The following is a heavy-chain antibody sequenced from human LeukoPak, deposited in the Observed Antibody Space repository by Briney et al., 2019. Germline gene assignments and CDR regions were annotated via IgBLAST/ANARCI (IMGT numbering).Heavy chain of an antibody. Sequence: ASVKVSCKASGYTFTRYDIKWVRQAAGQGREWMGWMNPNSGNTGYAQKFQGRVTMTRTTSISTAYMELSSLRSEDTAVYYCARGHYGSGSYYNGDSYYFDYWGQGTLVTVSS. CDR2: MNPNSGNT. J-gene: IGHJ4*02. D-gene: IGHD3-10*01. V-gene: IGHV1-8*01. CDR3: ARGHYGSGSYYNGDSYYFDY. CDR1: GYTFTRYD.